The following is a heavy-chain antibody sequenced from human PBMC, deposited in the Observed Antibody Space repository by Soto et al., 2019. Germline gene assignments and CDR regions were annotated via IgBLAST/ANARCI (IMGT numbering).Heavy chain of an antibody. V-gene: IGHV6-1*01. D-gene: IGHD2-8*01. J-gene: IGHJ4*02. CDR2: TYYRSKWYN. CDR1: GDSVSSNSAA. CDR3: ARDQGGSSNIVY. Sequence: PSETLSLTCALSGDSVSSNSAAWNWIRQSPSRGLEWLGRTYYRSKWYNDYAVPVKSRITINPDTSKNQFSLQLNSVTPEDTAVYYCARDQGGSSNIVYWGQGTLVPVYS.